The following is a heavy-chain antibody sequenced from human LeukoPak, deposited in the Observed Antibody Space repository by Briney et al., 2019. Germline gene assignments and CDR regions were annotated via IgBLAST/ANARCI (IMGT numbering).Heavy chain of an antibody. V-gene: IGHV3-30-3*01. Sequence: GGSLRLSCAASGFTFSSYAMHWVRQAPGKGLEWVAVISYDGSNKYYADSVKGRFTISRDNSKNTLYLQMNSLRAEDTAVYYCARVMRSGSPFDYWGQGTLVTVSS. CDR2: ISYDGSNK. CDR1: GFTFSSYA. CDR3: ARVMRSGSPFDY. D-gene: IGHD1-26*01. J-gene: IGHJ4*02.